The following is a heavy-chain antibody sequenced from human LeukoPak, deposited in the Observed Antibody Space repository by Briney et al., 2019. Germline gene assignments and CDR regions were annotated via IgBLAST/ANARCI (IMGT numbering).Heavy chain of an antibody. V-gene: IGHV4-59*12. CDR1: GAPISSYY. CDR2: ISYSGST. Sequence: SETLSLTCTVSGAPISSYYWSWIRQPPGKGLEWIGYISYSGSTNYNPSLKSRVTISADTSKNQFSLKLSSVTAADTAVYYCARGPHTGVNYYDSSGYYYWGQGTLVTVSS. CDR3: ARGPHTGVNYYDSSGYYY. J-gene: IGHJ4*02. D-gene: IGHD3-22*01.